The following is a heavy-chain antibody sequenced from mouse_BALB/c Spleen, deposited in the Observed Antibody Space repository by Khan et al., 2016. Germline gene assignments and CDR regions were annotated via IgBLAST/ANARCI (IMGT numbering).Heavy chain of an antibody. CDR1: GYTFTNYG. CDR2: INTNTGEP. CDR3: AEDYYGSNWFAY. J-gene: IGHJ3*01. Sequence: QIQLVQSGPELKKPGETVKISCKASGYTFTNYGMNWVKQAPGKGLKWMGWINTNTGEPTYAEEFKGRFALSLETSASTAYLQDNNLKNVDTATFFCAEDYYGSNWFAYWGQGTLVTVSA. D-gene: IGHD1-1*01. V-gene: IGHV9-3*02.